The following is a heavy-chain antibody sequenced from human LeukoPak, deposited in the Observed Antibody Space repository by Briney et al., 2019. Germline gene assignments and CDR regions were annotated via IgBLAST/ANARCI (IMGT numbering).Heavy chain of an antibody. V-gene: IGHV3-20*04. J-gene: IGHJ4*02. CDR1: GFTFDDYG. D-gene: IGHD3-3*01. CDR3: ARDPGIYDFWSGYFDY. CDR2: INWNGGST. Sequence: GGSLRLSCAASGFTFDDYGMSWVRQAPGKGLKWVSGINWNGGSTGYADSVKGRFTISRDNAKNSLYLQMNSLRAEDTALYYCARDPGIYDFWSGYFDYWGQGTLVTVSS.